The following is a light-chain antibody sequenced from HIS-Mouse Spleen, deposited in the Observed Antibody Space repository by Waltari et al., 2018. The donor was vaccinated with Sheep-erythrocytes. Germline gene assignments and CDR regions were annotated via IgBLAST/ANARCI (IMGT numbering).Light chain of an antibody. Sequence: IQMTQSPSSLSASVGDRVTITCRASQGIRNDLGWYQQKPGKAPKLLSYAASSVQSGVPSRFSGSGAGTDFTLTISSLQPEDFATYYCLQDYNYPYTFGQGTKLEIK. J-gene: IGKJ2*01. CDR2: AAS. V-gene: IGKV1-6*01. CDR1: QGIRND. CDR3: LQDYNYPYT.